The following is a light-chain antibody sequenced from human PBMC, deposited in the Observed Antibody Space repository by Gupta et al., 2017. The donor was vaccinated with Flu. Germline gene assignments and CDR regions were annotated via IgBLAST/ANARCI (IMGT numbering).Light chain of an antibody. J-gene: IGKJ2*01. CDR2: AAS. V-gene: IGKV1-39*01. CDR3: QQSYSTPPYT. CDR1: QNISSY. Sequence: DRVTITCRASQNISSYLNWYQQKPGKAPKLLIYAASSLQSGVPSRFSGSGSGTDFTLTISSLQPEDFATYYCQQSYSTPPYTFGQGTKLEIK.